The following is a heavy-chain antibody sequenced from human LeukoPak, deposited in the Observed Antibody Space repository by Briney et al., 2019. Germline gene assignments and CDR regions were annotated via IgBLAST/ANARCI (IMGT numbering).Heavy chain of an antibody. V-gene: IGHV4-59*11. CDR3: ARDLVTVTKGFDI. CDR2: ISYTGST. CDR1: ADSFGSHY. J-gene: IGHJ3*02. D-gene: IGHD4-17*01. Sequence: SETLSLTCAVSADSFGSHYWTWIRQSPGKGLEWIGYISYTGSTNYNPSLKSRVTISIDTSKNQFSLKLRSVTAADTAVYYCARDLVTVTKGFDIWGQGTMVSVSS.